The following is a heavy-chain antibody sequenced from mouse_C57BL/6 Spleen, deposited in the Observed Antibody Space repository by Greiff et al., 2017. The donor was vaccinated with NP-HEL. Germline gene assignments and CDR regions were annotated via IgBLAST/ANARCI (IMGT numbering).Heavy chain of an antibody. V-gene: IGHV1-54*01. CDR2: INPGSGGT. J-gene: IGHJ1*03. Sequence: QVQLQQSGAELVRPGTSVKVSCKASGYAFTNYLIEWVKQRPGQGLEWIGVINPGSGGTNYNEKFKGKATLTADKSSSTAYMQLSSLTSEDSAVYFGAKEEGVYYGSSYGYFDVWGTGTTVTVSS. CDR1: GYAFTNYL. D-gene: IGHD1-1*01. CDR3: AKEEGVYYGSSYGYFDV.